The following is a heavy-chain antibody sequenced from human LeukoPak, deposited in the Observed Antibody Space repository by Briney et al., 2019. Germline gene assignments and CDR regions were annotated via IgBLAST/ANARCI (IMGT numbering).Heavy chain of an antibody. D-gene: IGHD2-21*02. Sequence: GASVKVSCKASGYTFTSYDINWVRQATGQGLEWMGWMNPNSGNTGYAQKFQGRVTTTRNTSISTAYMELSSLRSEDTAVYYCARGGAYCGGDCYDDYWGQGTLVTVSS. V-gene: IGHV1-8*01. CDR3: ARGGAYCGGDCYDDY. CDR2: MNPNSGNT. CDR1: GYTFTSYD. J-gene: IGHJ4*02.